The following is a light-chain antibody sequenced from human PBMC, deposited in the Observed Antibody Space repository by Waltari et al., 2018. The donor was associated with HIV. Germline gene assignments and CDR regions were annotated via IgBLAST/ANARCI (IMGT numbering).Light chain of an antibody. CDR3: QQYYSSPT. V-gene: IGKV4-1*01. J-gene: IGKJ1*01. CDR1: QSLLFRSDNKNY. CDR2: WAS. Sequence: DIVMTQSPDSLAVSLGERATINCKSSQSLLFRSDNKNYLTGYQQKPGQPPKLLIYWASTRESGVPDRFSGSGSGTDFTLTIISLQAEDVAVYYCQQYYSSPTFGQGTKVEIK.